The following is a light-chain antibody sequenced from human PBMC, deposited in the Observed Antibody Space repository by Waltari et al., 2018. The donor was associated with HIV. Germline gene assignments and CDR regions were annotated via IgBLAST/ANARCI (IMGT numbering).Light chain of an antibody. CDR2: EVK. J-gene: IGLJ2*01. Sequence: QSALTQPASMSGSPGQPITIPSMGRSTHAALYTYCPWYQHYPGKDPKLILYEVKNRPAGVSSRFSGSKSGNTATLTISGTQAMDEADYYCQAWDSSHVVFGGVTKLTVL. CDR1: STHAALYTY. CDR3: QAWDSSHVV. V-gene: IGLV2-14*01.